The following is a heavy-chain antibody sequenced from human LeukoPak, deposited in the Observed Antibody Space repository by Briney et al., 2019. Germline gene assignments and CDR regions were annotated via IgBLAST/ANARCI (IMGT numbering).Heavy chain of an antibody. CDR2: IYPGDSDT. V-gene: IGHV5-51*01. Sequence: RGESLKISCKGSGYSFSSYWIGWVRQMPGKGLEWMGIIYPGDSDTRYSPSFEGQVTISVDKSISTAYLQWSSLKASDTAVYYCARISGGSSYYFYYYMDVWGKGTTVTVSS. CDR1: GYSFSSYW. CDR3: ARISGGSSYYFYYYMDV. D-gene: IGHD2-15*01. J-gene: IGHJ6*03.